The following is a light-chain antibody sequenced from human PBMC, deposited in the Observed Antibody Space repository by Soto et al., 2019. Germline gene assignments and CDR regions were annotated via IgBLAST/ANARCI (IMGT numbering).Light chain of an antibody. CDR1: QSISTC. Sequence: DIRLTQSPSSLSASLGARVTITCRASQSISTCLSWYQHRRGEAPRLLIDDASSLQSGVPARFSGGGSGTEFTLTISSLQPEDLATYYCQQSHSAVWTFGQGTKVEI. CDR3: QQSHSAVWT. V-gene: IGKV1-39*01. J-gene: IGKJ1*01. CDR2: DAS.